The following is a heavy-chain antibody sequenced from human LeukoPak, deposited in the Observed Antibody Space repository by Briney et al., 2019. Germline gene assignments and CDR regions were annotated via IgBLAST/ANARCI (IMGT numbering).Heavy chain of an antibody. V-gene: IGHV4-4*02. CDR3: ARASRCSSTSCYENY. CDR1: GGSISSSNW. Sequence: SEPLSLTCAVSGGSISSSNWWSWVRQPPGKGLEWIGEIYHSGSTNYNPSLKSRVTISVDKSKNQFSLKLSSVTAADTAVYYCARASRCSSTSCYENYWGQGTLVTVSS. D-gene: IGHD2-2*01. CDR2: IYHSGST. J-gene: IGHJ4*02.